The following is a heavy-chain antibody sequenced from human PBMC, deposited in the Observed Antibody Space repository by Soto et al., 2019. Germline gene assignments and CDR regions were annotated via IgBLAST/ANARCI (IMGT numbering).Heavy chain of an antibody. CDR1: GFAFSNAW. CDR3: TSLTY. CDR2: IKSNRDGGTA. Sequence: PGGSLRLSCAASGFAFSNAWMTWVRQAPGKGLEWVGLIKSNRDGGTAGYAAPVKGRFTISRADSIDTPYLQMDSLKTEDSAVYYCTSLTYWGQGALVTVSS. J-gene: IGHJ4*02. V-gene: IGHV3-15*01. D-gene: IGHD3-9*01.